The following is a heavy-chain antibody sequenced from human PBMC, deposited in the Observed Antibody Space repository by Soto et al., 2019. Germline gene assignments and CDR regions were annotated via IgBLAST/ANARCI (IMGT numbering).Heavy chain of an antibody. J-gene: IGHJ6*02. CDR2: ISAYDGYT. V-gene: IGHV1-18*01. CDR3: ARGGFYDSSGARNYYYYGMNV. CDR1: GYTFTSYG. Sequence: QVQLVQSGAEVKKPGASVKVPCKASGYTFTSYGINWVRQAPGQGLEWLGWISAYDGYTNYAQILQGRVSMTTDTSTKTASMALRSLRADDTAMYYCARGGFYDSSGARNYYYYGMNVWGQGTTVTVSS. D-gene: IGHD3-22*01.